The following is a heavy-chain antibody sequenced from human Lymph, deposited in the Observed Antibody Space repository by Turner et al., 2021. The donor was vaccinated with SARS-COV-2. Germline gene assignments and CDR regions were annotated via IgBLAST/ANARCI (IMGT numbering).Heavy chain of an antibody. CDR1: GFPFSSYA. D-gene: IGHD3-22*01. CDR2: ISYDGSDK. V-gene: IGHV3-30*04. J-gene: IGHJ4*02. CDR3: ARDRDSSGWVDY. Sequence: QVQLVESGGGVVQPGSTLCFTCVASGFPFSSYAMHWFHQAPGQGLEWVALISYDGSDKYYADSVKGRFTFSRDNSKNTLYLQMNSLRAEDTAVYYCARDRDSSGWVDYWGQGTLVTVSS.